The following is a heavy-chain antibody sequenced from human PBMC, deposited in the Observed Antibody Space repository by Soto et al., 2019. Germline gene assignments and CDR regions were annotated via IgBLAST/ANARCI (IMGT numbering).Heavy chain of an antibody. CDR3: ARGREGAAAGSWFDP. V-gene: IGHV4-59*01. CDR1: GGSISSYY. J-gene: IGHJ5*02. D-gene: IGHD6-13*01. CDR2: IYYSGST. Sequence: ASETLSLTCTVSGGSISSYYWSWIRQPPGKGLEWIGYIYYSGSTNYNPSLKSRVTISVDTSKNQFSLKLSSVTAADTAVYYCARGREGAAAGSWFDPWGQGTRVTVSS.